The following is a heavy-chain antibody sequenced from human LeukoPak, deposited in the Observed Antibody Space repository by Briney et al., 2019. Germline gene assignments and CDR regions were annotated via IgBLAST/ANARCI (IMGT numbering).Heavy chain of an antibody. Sequence: SVKVSCKASGGTFSSYAISWVRQAPGQGLEWMGRIIPILGIANYAQKFQGRVTITSDKSTSTAYMELSSLRSEDTAVYYCAREYCSGGSCRAFDIWGQGTMVTVSS. J-gene: IGHJ3*02. CDR1: GGTFSSYA. D-gene: IGHD2-15*01. CDR3: AREYCSGGSCRAFDI. CDR2: IIPILGIA. V-gene: IGHV1-69*04.